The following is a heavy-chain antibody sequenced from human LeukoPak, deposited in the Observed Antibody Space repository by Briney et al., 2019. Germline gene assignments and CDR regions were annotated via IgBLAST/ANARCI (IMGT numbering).Heavy chain of an antibody. Sequence: GGSLRLSCAVSGFNFSRYWMSWVRQAPGKGLEWVANIKQDGSEKHYVDSVKGRFTIARDNAKNSLDLQMNTVRAEDTAVYYCARTFWSGNGYYFEYWGQGSLVTVSS. CDR3: ARTFWSGNGYYFEY. CDR2: IKQDGSEK. D-gene: IGHD3-3*01. J-gene: IGHJ4*02. V-gene: IGHV3-7*04. CDR1: GFNFSRYW.